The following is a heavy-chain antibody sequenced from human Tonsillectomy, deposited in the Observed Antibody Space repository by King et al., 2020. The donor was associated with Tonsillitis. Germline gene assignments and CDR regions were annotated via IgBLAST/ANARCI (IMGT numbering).Heavy chain of an antibody. CDR3: ASGDFDI. CDR2: INHSGST. V-gene: IGHV4-34*01. J-gene: IGHJ3*02. CDR1: GGSFSGYW. Sequence: VQLQQWGAGLLRPSETLSLTCAVYGGSFSGYWWNWIRQPPGKGLEWIGEINHSGSTNYNPSLKSRVTISIDTSKNQFSLKLTSVTAADTAVYYCASGDFDIWGQGTMVTVSS.